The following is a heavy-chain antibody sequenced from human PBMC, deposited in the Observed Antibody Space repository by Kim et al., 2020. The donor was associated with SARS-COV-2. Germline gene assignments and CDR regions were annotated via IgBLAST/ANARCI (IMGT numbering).Heavy chain of an antibody. CDR2: IYTSGST. J-gene: IGHJ2*01. CDR3: ARDRDGAARRSPYWYFDL. Sequence: SETLSLTCTVSGGSISSYYWSWIRQPAGKGLEWIGRIYTSGSTNYNPSLKSRVTMSVDTSKNQFSLKLSSVTAADTAVYYCARDRDGAARRSPYWYFDLWGRGTLVTVSS. V-gene: IGHV4-4*07. D-gene: IGHD6-6*01. CDR1: GGSISSYY.